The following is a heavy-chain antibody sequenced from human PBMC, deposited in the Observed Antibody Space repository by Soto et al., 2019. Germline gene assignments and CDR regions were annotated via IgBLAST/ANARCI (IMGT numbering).Heavy chain of an antibody. D-gene: IGHD6-25*01. CDR1: GFTVGSYA. CDR2: SSGSGDET. CDR3: APRLAATVLTPRLLY. Sequence: EVQVLESGGGLVQPGGSLRLSCAASGFTVGSYAMTWVRQAPGKGLEWVSGSSGSGDETYYADSVKGRFTVSRDNSKNTLYLQRNSLRAEDTAIYYCAPRLAATVLTPRLLYWGHGTLVTVSS. V-gene: IGHV3-23*01. J-gene: IGHJ4*01.